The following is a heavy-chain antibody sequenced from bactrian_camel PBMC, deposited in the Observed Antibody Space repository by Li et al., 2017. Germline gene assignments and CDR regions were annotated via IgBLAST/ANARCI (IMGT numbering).Heavy chain of an antibody. D-gene: IGHD1*01. Sequence: HVQLVESGGGSVEAGGSLKLTCRAASYAGSSYCMGWFRQAPEKEREGVAAIDEDAATFYTPSVKGRFTISKDNAKNVVYLEMNNLKPEDTGMYYCAANFGPYCSGPYLARRANFLGQGTQVTVS. V-gene: IGHV3S1*01. CDR1: SYAGSSYC. J-gene: IGHJ4*01. CDR2: IDEDAAT.